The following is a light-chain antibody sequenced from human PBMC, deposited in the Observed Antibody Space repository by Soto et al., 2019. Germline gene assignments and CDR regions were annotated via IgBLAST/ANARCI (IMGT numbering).Light chain of an antibody. J-gene: IGKJ1*01. Sequence: DLQMTQSPSSLSASVGDRVTITCRASQGISSFLAWVQQKPGKAPKSLIYDASTLQRGVSSRFRGSGSDIHFTHTTSSLQPEDFAPYYCQQYLSYPASFGHGTKVEIK. CDR3: QQYLSYPAS. CDR2: DAS. V-gene: IGKV1-16*01. CDR1: QGISSF.